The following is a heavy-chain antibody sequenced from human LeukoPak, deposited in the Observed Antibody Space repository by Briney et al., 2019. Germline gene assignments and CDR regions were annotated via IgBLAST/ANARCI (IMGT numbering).Heavy chain of an antibody. J-gene: IGHJ4*02. CDR3: ARDRYSSSLPFDY. Sequence: SQTLSLTCAISGDSLSSNSAAWNWIRQSPSRGLEWLGRTYYRSKWYYDYAVSVKSRMTINPDTSKNQFSLQLNSVTPEDAPVYYCARDRYSSSLPFDYWGQGTLVTVSS. D-gene: IGHD6-6*01. CDR1: GDSLSSNSAA. V-gene: IGHV6-1*01. CDR2: TYYRSKWYY.